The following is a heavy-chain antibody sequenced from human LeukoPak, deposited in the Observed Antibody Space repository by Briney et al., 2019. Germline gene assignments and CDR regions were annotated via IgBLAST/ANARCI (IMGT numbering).Heavy chain of an antibody. CDR1: KFIFSNYW. CDR3: AREDGYCSGGNCYSYFDS. J-gene: IGHJ4*02. D-gene: IGHD2-15*01. Sequence: GGSLRLSCEASKFIFSNYWMSWVRQAPGKGLEWVAYIKKTGSETYYVDSVKGRFTITRDNARNSVFLQMNSLRAEDTAVYYCAREDGYCSGGNCYSYFDSWGQGTLVTVSS. CDR2: IKKTGSET. V-gene: IGHV3-7*01.